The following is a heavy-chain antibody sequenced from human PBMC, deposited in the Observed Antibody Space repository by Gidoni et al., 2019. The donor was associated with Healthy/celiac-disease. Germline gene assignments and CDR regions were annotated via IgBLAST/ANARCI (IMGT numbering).Heavy chain of an antibody. Sequence: QVQLPESGSGLVQPSETLSLTCTGSGCSISSYYWSWLRQPPGTGLEWIGYIYYSGSTNYNPSLKSRVTISVDTSKNQFSLKLSLVTAADTAVYYCARSSSGFDYWGQGTLVTVSS. J-gene: IGHJ4*02. D-gene: IGHD3-10*01. CDR3: ARSSSGFDY. V-gene: IGHV4-59*01. CDR2: IYYSGST. CDR1: GCSISSYY.